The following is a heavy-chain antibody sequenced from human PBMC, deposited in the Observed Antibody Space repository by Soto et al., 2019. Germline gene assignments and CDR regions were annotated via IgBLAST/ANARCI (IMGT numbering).Heavy chain of an antibody. CDR1: GVSISGSSDY. V-gene: IGHV4-39*01. J-gene: IGHJ5*02. Sequence: PSETLSLTCTVSGVSISGSSDYWGWIRQPPGKGLEWIGTIYYSGIAYYNPSLKSRVAMSVDTSKNQFSLRLTSATAADTAVYYCARRRGHSGYSLSWGQGSLVTVSS. D-gene: IGHD3-22*01. CDR3: ARRRGHSGYSLS. CDR2: IYYSGIA.